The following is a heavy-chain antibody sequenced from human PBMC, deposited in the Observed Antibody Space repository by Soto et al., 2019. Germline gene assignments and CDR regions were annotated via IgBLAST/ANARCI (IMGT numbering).Heavy chain of an antibody. J-gene: IGHJ4*02. V-gene: IGHV1-18*04. Sequence: QVQLVQSGAEVRKPGASVKVSCQGFGYSFSNYGVNWVRQAPGQGLEWMGWINPYNGNRNYAQKFEDRVTMTAVASTTTRYLELRSLKSDDTAIYYCARDRLRGYDNSGFYSWGQGTLVTVSS. CDR2: INPYNGNR. D-gene: IGHD3-22*01. CDR3: ARDRLRGYDNSGFYS. CDR1: GYSFSNYG.